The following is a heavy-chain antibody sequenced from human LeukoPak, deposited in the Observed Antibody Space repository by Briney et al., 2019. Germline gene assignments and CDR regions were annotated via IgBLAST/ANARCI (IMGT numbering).Heavy chain of an antibody. D-gene: IGHD4/OR15-4a*01. CDR3: ARESRDDFGDHEGNFYYYYYVGV. V-gene: IGHV4-61*02. Sequence: KPSETLSLTCAVSGDSITSGSHYWSWIRQAAGKGLEWIGRIYASGSADYSPSLKGRVTLSVDMSKNQFSLKLTSVTAADTAVYYCARESRDDFGDHEGNFYYYYYVGVWGRGTLVTVSS. CDR1: GDSITSGSHY. J-gene: IGHJ6*03. CDR2: IYASGSA.